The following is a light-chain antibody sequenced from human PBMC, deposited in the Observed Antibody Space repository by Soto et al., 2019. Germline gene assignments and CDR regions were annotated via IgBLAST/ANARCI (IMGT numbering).Light chain of an antibody. Sequence: DIQMTQSPSTLSASVGDRVTITCRASQSISSWLAWYQQKPGKAPKLLIYKASSLESGVPSRFSGSGSGTELTLTISSLQADDFATYYCQQYNSYSPTFGQGTKVEIK. CDR1: QSISSW. CDR3: QQYNSYSPT. V-gene: IGKV1-5*03. J-gene: IGKJ1*01. CDR2: KAS.